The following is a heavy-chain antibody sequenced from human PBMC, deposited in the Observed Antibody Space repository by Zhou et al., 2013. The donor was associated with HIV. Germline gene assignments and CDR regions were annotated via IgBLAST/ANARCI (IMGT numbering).Heavy chain of an antibody. J-gene: IGHJ4*02. CDR1: GFTFTSHD. D-gene: IGHD2-15*01. Sequence: QVQLVQSAAEVKPPGASVKVSCKASGFTFTSHDINWVRQAPGQGLEWMGGIIPIFGTANYAHKFQGRVTITADKSTTTAYMDLSSLRSEDTALYYCARSYYAGSSAYFDYWGQGTLVTVSS. CDR2: IIPIFGTA. CDR3: ARSYYAGSSAYFDY. V-gene: IGHV1-69*13.